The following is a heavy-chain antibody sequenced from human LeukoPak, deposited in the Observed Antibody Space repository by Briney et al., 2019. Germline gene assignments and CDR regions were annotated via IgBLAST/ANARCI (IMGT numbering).Heavy chain of an antibody. V-gene: IGHV3-7*04. J-gene: IGHJ4*02. Sequence: GGSLRLSCAASGFTFSSLWMSWVRQAPGKGMEWVANIKQDGSEKYYVDSVKGRFTISRDNAKNSLYLQMNDVRAEDTAVYYCARGRGLDSWGQGTLVTVSS. CDR1: GFTFSSLW. CDR2: IKQDGSEK. CDR3: ARGRGLDS.